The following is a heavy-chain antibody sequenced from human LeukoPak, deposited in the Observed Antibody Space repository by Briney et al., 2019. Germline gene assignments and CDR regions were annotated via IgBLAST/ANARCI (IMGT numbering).Heavy chain of an antibody. J-gene: IGHJ4*02. D-gene: IGHD4-17*01. CDR2: IYYSGST. CDR1: GGSISSYY. V-gene: IGHV4-59*01. CDR3: ARGGSLPGGPPL. Sequence: SETLSLTCTVSGGSISSYYWSWIRQPPGKGLEWIGYIYYSGSTNYNPSLKSRVSISVDTSKNQFSLKLNSVTAADTAVYYCARGGSLPGGPPLWGQGTLVTVSS.